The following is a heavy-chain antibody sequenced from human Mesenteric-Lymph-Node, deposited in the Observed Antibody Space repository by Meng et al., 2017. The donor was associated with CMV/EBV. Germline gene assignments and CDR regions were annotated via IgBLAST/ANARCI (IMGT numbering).Heavy chain of an antibody. Sequence: GESLKISCVASGFTFRNSGASWVRQAPGKGLEWVASIRSDGTDEYYADSVKGRFTLSRDNSKTTVSLQMHSLRAEDTAVYYCARASNSGYDWVYFQHWGQGTLVTVSS. CDR2: IRSDGTDE. CDR1: GFTFRNSG. J-gene: IGHJ1*01. D-gene: IGHD5-12*01. CDR3: ARASNSGYDWVYFQH. V-gene: IGHV3-30*02.